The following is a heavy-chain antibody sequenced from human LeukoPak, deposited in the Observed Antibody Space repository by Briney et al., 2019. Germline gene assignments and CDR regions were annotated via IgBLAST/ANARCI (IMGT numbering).Heavy chain of an antibody. CDR2: IYHIGST. D-gene: IGHD3-22*01. V-gene: IGHV4-4*02. CDR1: GASINSSNW. Sequence: SETLSLTCAVSGASINSSNWWSWVRQPPGKGLEWIGEIYHIGSTNYNPSLKSRLIISVDKSKNQFSLQLSSVTAADTAVYYCATTSYYYDSPDYWGQGTLVTVSS. CDR3: ATTSYYYDSPDY. J-gene: IGHJ4*02.